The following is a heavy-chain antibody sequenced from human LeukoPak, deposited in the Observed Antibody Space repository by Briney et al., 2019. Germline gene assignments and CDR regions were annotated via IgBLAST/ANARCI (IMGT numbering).Heavy chain of an antibody. CDR3: AKVRGLYGAFYYYIDV. D-gene: IGHD3-10*01. V-gene: IGHV4-4*07. CDR2: TYTSGST. Sequence: SETLSLTCTVSGGSISSYYWSWIRQPAGKGLEWIGRTYTSGSTNYNPSLKSRVTMSVDTSKNQFSLKLSSVTAADTAVYYCAKVRGLYGAFYYYIDVWGEGTTVTVSS. J-gene: IGHJ6*03. CDR1: GGSISSYY.